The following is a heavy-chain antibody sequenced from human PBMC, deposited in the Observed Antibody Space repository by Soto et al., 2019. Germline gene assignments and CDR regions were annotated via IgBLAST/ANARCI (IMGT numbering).Heavy chain of an antibody. CDR1: GFTLTSAD. V-gene: IGHV1-58*01. CDR3: AAEWSNRPFDF. D-gene: IGHD3-3*01. Sequence: QMQLIQSGPEVKKPGTSVKVSCKASGFTLTSADVQWVRQTRGQRLEWIGWIVGGSGSTNYAQQFQGRLAITRDMYTSTVYMELSSLRAEDTAVYYCAAEWSNRPFDFWGQGTLVTVSS. J-gene: IGHJ4*02. CDR2: IVGGSGST.